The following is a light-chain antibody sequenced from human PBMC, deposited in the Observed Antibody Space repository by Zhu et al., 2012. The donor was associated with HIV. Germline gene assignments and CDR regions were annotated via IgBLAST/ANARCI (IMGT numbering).Light chain of an antibody. CDR1: QTVPNNY. CDR3: QQYGTFPRT. CDR2: GTA. Sequence: DIVLTQSPGTLSLSPGERATLSCRASQTVPNNYLAWYQHKPGQAPRLLIYGTASRASGITDRFSGGGSGTDFTLTISRLDPEDFAMYYCQQYGTFPRTFGQGTQAGDQT. J-gene: IGKJ2*01. V-gene: IGKV3-20*01.